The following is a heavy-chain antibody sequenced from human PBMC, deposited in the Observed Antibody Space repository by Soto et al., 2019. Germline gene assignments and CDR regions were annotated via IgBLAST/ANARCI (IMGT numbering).Heavy chain of an antibody. Sequence: EVQLVESGGTLVKPGGSLRLSCTASGFTFSTAWMTWVRQAPGKGLEWVGRIKSETDGGTTDYAAPVKGRFTISRDDSQDTLYLQMNSLQIEDTAVYYCTRAQCGAGCPGLNWFDPWGQGALVTVSS. V-gene: IGHV3-15*02. CDR3: TRAQCGAGCPGLNWFDP. J-gene: IGHJ5*02. CDR1: GFTFSTAW. CDR2: IKSETDGGTT. D-gene: IGHD2-21*02.